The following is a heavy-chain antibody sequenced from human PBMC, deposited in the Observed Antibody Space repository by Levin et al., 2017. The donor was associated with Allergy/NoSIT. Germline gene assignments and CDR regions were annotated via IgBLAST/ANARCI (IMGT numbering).Heavy chain of an antibody. Sequence: PGESLKISCAVSGFTVSSNYMSWVRQAPGKGPEWVSVIYGGGSSYYADSVRGRFTISRDNSKNTLYLQMNSLRGEDTAVYYCASEIPRGSPDNYVPLWGRGTLVTVSS. D-gene: IGHD3-10*02. CDR2: IYGGGSS. CDR1: GFTVSSNY. CDR3: ASEIPRGSPDNYVPL. V-gene: IGHV3-53*01. J-gene: IGHJ4*02.